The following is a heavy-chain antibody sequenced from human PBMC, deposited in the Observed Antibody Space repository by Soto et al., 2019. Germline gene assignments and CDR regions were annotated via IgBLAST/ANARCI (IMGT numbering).Heavy chain of an antibody. CDR3: SKGIILWFGELSRRGGYYYYMDV. V-gene: IGHV4-34*01. CDR2: INDSGSI. J-gene: IGHJ6*03. Sequence: QVQLQQWGAGLLKPSGTLSLTCAVYGGSFRGYQWTWIRQTPGKGLEWIGEINDSGSINYNPSLKGRVTLLADTPKKQISLRLSSVTAAEPAVYYCSKGIILWFGELSRRGGYYYYMDVWGKGTTVIVSS. D-gene: IGHD3-10*01. CDR1: GGSFRGYQ.